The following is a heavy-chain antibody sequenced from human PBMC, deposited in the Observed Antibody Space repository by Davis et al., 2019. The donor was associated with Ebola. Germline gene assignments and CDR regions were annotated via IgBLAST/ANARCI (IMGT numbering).Heavy chain of an antibody. D-gene: IGHD4-17*01. V-gene: IGHV1-18*04. Sequence: ASVKVSCKASGYTFTNYGITWVRQAPGQGLEWMGWINPHNGNTNYAQNVQGRVIMTSDTATTTAYMEVGSLRSDDTAVYYCARDPSPYGDYGHGMDVWGQGTTVTVSS. CDR1: GYTFTNYG. J-gene: IGHJ6*02. CDR2: INPHNGNT. CDR3: ARDPSPYGDYGHGMDV.